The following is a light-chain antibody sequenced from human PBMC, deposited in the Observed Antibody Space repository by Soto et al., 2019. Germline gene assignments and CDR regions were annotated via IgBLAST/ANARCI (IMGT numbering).Light chain of an antibody. V-gene: IGKV4-1*01. CDR2: WAS. CDR1: QSVLSRSNHKNF. J-gene: IGKJ5*01. Sequence: DIVMTQSPDSLAVSLGERATINCKSSQSVLSRSNHKNFLAWYQQKSGQPPKLLISWASTRDSGVPDRFSGSGSGTDFTLTISSLQAEDVADYYCQQYYGTPITFGQGTRLEIK. CDR3: QQYYGTPIT.